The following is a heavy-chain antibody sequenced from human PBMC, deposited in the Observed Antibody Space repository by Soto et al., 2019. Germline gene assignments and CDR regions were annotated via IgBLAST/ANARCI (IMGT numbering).Heavy chain of an antibody. J-gene: IGHJ4*02. CDR1: GGSISSSSY. CDR2: ISSPGST. Sequence: PSETLSLTCTVSGGSISSSSYWGWIRQPPGKGLECIGSISSPGSTYYNPSLKSRITVSVDTSKNQFSLKLSSATAADTAVYYCVRTSMTSQYGAGYFEYWGQGTLVTVSS. V-gene: IGHV4-39*01. CDR3: VRTSMTSQYGAGYFEY. D-gene: IGHD2-2*01.